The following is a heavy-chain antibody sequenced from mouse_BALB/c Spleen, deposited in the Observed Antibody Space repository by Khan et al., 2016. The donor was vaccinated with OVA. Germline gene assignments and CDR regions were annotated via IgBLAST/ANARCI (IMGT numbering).Heavy chain of an antibody. CDR3: ARGASYWYFDG. V-gene: IGHV9-1*02. J-gene: IGHJ1*01. Sequence: QIQLVQSGPELKKPGETVKISCKASGYTFTNYGMNWVKQAPGKGLKWMGWINTYTGEPTYADDFKGRFAFSLETSARNAYLPIHNLNNEDMATYFCARGASYWYFDGWGAGTTVNVSS. CDR1: GYTFTNYG. CDR2: INTYTGEP.